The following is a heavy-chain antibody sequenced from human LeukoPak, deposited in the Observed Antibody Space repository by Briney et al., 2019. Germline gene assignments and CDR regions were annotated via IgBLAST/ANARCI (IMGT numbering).Heavy chain of an antibody. CDR2: IYYSGSS. CDR1: GGSISSGDYY. J-gene: IGHJ4*02. CDR3: ARRNDPYYFDY. V-gene: IGHV4-30-4*08. D-gene: IGHD3-16*01. Sequence: TSETLSLTCTVSGGSISSGDYYWSWIRQPPGKGLEWIGYIYYSGSSFYNPSLKSRLTISVDTSKNHFSLNLSSVTAADTAVYHCARRNDPYYFDYWGQGTLVTVSS.